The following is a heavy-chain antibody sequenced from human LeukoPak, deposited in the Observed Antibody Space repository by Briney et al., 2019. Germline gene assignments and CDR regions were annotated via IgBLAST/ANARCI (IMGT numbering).Heavy chain of an antibody. J-gene: IGHJ5*02. CDR2: IYHSGST. CDR3: ARASVSPYYGSGSYYNH. Sequence: SETLSLTCTVSGYSISSGYYWGWIRQPPGKGLEWIGSIYHSGSTYYNPSLKSRVTISVDTSKNQFSLKLSSVTAADTAVYYCARASVSPYYGSGSYYNHWGQGTLVTVSS. V-gene: IGHV4-38-2*02. CDR1: GYSISSGYY. D-gene: IGHD3-10*01.